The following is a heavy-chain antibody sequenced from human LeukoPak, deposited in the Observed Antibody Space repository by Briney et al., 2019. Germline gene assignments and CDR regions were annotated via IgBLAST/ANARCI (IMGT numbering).Heavy chain of an antibody. CDR3: ARGTIVVVTATCFDY. J-gene: IGHJ4*02. V-gene: IGHV3-7*01. D-gene: IGHD2-21*02. CDR1: GFTFSSYW. Sequence: GGSLRLSCAASGFTFSSYWMSWVRQAPGKGLEWVANINQDGSEKYYVDSVKGRFTISRDNAKNSLYLQMNSLRAEDTAVYYCARGTIVVVTATCFDYWGQGTLVTVSS. CDR2: INQDGSEK.